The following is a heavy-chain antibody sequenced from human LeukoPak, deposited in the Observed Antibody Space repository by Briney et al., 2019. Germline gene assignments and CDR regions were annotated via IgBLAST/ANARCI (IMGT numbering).Heavy chain of an antibody. Sequence: PSGTLSLTCTVSDGSSSSSSWNWIRQPPDKGLEWIGYIYYSGSTKYNPSLESRVTISVDTSKNQISLKLRSVTAADTAIYYCARRQQTGGDNGLHNWFDPWGQGTLVTVSS. CDR1: DGSSSSSS. J-gene: IGHJ5*02. D-gene: IGHD2-21*01. CDR2: IYYSGST. CDR3: ARRQQTGGDNGLHNWFDP. V-gene: IGHV4-59*08.